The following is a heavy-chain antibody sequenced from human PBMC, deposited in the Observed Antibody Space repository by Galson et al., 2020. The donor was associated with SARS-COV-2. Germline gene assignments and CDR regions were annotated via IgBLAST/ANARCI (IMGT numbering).Heavy chain of an antibody. CDR1: GFTFDDYG. CDR3: ARVGHYGAGTSVGHFDF. Sequence: GESLKISCAASGFTFDDYGFNWVRQTPGKGLEWVSGIIWNGGITTSADFVKGRFIISRDNAENSLYLQMNSLRVEDTAFYYCARVGHYGAGTSVGHFDFWGQGIPVTVSS. CDR2: IIWNGGIT. V-gene: IGHV3-20*04. J-gene: IGHJ4*02. D-gene: IGHD3-10*01.